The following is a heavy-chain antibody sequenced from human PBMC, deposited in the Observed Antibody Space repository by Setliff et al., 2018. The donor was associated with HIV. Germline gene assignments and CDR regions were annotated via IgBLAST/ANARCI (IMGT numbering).Heavy chain of an antibody. CDR1: GFTFKDYS. J-gene: IGHJ4*02. Sequence: QTGGSLRLSCAASGFTFKDYSMNWVRQAPGKGLEWVSYISSSGSTMYYADSLEGRFTISRDNAKNSLYLQMNSLRAEDTAVYYCAREGHYFDSSGPNIDYWGQGTLVTVSS. D-gene: IGHD3-22*01. V-gene: IGHV3-48*04. CDR3: AREGHYFDSSGPNIDY. CDR2: ISSSGSTM.